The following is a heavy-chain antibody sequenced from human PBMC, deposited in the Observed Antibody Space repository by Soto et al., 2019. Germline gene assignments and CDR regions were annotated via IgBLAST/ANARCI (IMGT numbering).Heavy chain of an antibody. Sequence: QVQLQESGPGLVKPSGTLSLTCAVSGGSISTSNWWSWVRQPPGKGLEWIGEIYHSGSTNYNPSLKSRVTLSVDKSKNHFSLKLSSVTAADTAVYYCARDLSFCSSTSCYRWFDPWGKGTLVTVSS. CDR3: ARDLSFCSSTSCYRWFDP. CDR2: IYHSGST. D-gene: IGHD2-2*01. V-gene: IGHV4-4*02. CDR1: GGSISTSNW. J-gene: IGHJ5*02.